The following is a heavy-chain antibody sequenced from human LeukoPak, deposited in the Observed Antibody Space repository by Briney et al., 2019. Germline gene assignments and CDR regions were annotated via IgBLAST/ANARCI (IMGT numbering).Heavy chain of an antibody. CDR1: GYTFGNYG. Sequence: ASVKVSCKTSGYTFGNYGITWERQAPGQGLEWMGWISVHDGHTNYAEKFQDRVTMTADTSTNTAYMELTSLRSDDTAVYYCARDLSGTPFDYWGQGTLVTVSS. CDR2: ISVHDGHT. V-gene: IGHV1-18*01. D-gene: IGHD2-2*01. CDR3: ARDLSGTPFDY. J-gene: IGHJ4*02.